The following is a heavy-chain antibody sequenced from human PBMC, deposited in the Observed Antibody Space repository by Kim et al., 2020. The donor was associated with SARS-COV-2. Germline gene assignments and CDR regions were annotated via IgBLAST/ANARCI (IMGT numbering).Heavy chain of an antibody. CDR1: GYTFTSYA. J-gene: IGHJ4*02. Sequence: ASVKVSCKASGYTFTSYAMHWVRQAPGQRLEWMGWINAGNGNTKYSQKFQGRVTITRDTSASTAYMELSSLRSEDTAVYYCAREGDYGSGSYRRASWSFDYWGQGTLVTVSS. D-gene: IGHD3-10*01. V-gene: IGHV1-3*01. CDR2: INAGNGNT. CDR3: AREGDYGSGSYRRASWSFDY.